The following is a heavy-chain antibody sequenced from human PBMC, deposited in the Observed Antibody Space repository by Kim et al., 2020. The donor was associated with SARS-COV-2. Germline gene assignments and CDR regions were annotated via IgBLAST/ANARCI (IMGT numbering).Heavy chain of an antibody. Sequence: SYCSESTNYNPSLQSRVTISVDTSKNQFSRKLSSVTAADTAVYYCARGFDYWAREPWSPSPQ. CDR3: ARGFDY. CDR2: SYCSEST. V-gene: IGHV4-59*09. J-gene: IGHJ4*02.